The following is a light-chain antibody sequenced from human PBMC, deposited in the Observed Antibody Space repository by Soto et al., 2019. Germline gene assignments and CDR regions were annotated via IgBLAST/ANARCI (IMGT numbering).Light chain of an antibody. Sequence: SALTQPASVSGSSGQSVTISCTGTRRDVGSYNLVSWYQQHPGKAPKLMIYEGSKRPSGVSNRFSGSKSGNTASLTISGLQAEDEADYYCCSYAGSSTFVFGTGTKVTVL. V-gene: IGLV2-23*01. J-gene: IGLJ1*01. CDR3: CSYAGSSTFV. CDR2: EGS. CDR1: RRDVGSYNL.